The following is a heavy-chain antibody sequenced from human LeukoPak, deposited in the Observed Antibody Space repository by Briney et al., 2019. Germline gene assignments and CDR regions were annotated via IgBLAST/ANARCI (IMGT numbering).Heavy chain of an antibody. D-gene: IGHD1-1*01. V-gene: IGHV3-23*05. J-gene: IGHJ4*02. CDR3: TRELAAEY. CDR2: IFNSGSNT. Sequence: GGSLGLSCAASGFSFSAHAMSWVRQAPGKGLEWISGIFNSGSNTFYANSVEGRFTIFRDNSQNTLYLQMKSLRVEDTAVYYCTRELAAEYWGQGALVTVSS. CDR1: GFSFSAHA.